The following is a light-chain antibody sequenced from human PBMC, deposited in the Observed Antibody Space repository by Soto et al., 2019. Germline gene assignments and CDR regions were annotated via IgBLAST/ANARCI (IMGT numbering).Light chain of an antibody. CDR3: QSYDSSLSDVV. V-gene: IGLV1-40*01. CDR1: SSNIGAGFD. J-gene: IGLJ2*01. Sequence: QSVLTQPPSVSGAPGQRVTISCTGSSSNIGAGFDVHWYQQLPGTAPKLLIYRNVNRPSGVPDRFSGSKSGTSHSLASSGLQTEDEADYYCQSYDSSLSDVVFGGGTKLTVL. CDR2: RNV.